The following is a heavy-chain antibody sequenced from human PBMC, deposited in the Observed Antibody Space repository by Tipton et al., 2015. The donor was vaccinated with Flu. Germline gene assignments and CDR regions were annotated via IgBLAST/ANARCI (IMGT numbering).Heavy chain of an antibody. J-gene: IGHJ4*02. CDR1: GGTFSSYT. CDR3: ARDQGGTAMEHYFDY. Sequence: QLVQSGPEVKKPGSSVKVSCKASGGTFSSYTISWVRQAPGQGLEWMGRIIPILGIANYAQKFQGRVTITADKSTSTAYMELSSLRSEDTAVYYCARDQGGTAMEHYFDYWGQGTLVTVSS. V-gene: IGHV1-69*09. CDR2: IIPILGIA. D-gene: IGHD5-18*01.